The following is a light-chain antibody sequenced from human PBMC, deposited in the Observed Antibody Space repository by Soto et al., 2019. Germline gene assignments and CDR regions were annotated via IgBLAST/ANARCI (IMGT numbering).Light chain of an antibody. CDR2: DAS. J-gene: IGKJ4*01. CDR1: QSVSSY. V-gene: IGKV3-11*01. CDR3: QQLT. Sequence: EIVLTQSPATLSLSPGERVTLSCRASQSVSSYLAWYQQKPGQAPRLLIYDASNRATGIPARFSASGSGTGFTLTTSSLEPEDFAVYYCQQLTFGGGTKVEIK.